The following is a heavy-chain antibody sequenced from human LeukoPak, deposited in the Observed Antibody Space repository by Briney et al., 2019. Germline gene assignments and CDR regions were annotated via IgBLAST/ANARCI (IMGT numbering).Heavy chain of an antibody. CDR2: ISGSGGST. Sequence: GGSLRLACAASGFTFSSYGMSWVRQAPGKGLEWVSAISGSGGSTYYADSVKGRFTISRDNSKNTLYLQMNSLRAEDTAVYYCAKARRGSGSPFDYWGQGTLVTVSS. J-gene: IGHJ4*02. V-gene: IGHV3-23*01. D-gene: IGHD3-10*01. CDR1: GFTFSSYG. CDR3: AKARRGSGSPFDY.